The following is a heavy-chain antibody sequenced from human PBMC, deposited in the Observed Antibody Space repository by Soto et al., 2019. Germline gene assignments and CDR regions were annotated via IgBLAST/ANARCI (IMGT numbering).Heavy chain of an antibody. J-gene: IGHJ3*02. CDR2: INHSGST. CDR3: ARERVYSSSWYVIRKHLDAFDI. V-gene: IGHV4-34*01. CDR1: GWSFSCYD. Sequence: CETLSLTCSVYGWSFSCYDLSWIRQPPGKGLEWIGEINHSGSTNYNPSLKSRVTISVDTSKNQFSLKLSSVTAADTAVYYCARERVYSSSWYVIRKHLDAFDIWGQGTMVTVSS. D-gene: IGHD6-13*01.